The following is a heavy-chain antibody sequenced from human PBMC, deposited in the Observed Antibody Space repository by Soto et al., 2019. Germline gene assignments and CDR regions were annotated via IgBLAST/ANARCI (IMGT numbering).Heavy chain of an antibody. V-gene: IGHV1-18*01. CDR1: GYTFTSYF. CDR2: ISAYNGNT. D-gene: IGHD3-3*01. CDR3: ARDKPKYYDFWSGPNYYYYYGMDV. J-gene: IGHJ6*02. Sequence: GASVKVSCNASGYTFTSYFISWVRQAPGQGLEWMGWISAYNGNTDYAQKLQGRVTMTTDTSTSTAYMELRSLRSDDTAVYYCARDKPKYYDFWSGPNYYYYYGMDVWGQGTTVTVS.